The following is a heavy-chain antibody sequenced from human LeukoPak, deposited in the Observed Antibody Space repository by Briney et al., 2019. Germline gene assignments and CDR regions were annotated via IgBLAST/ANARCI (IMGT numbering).Heavy chain of an antibody. D-gene: IGHD3-10*01. J-gene: IGHJ3*02. CDR1: GFTFSIYS. V-gene: IGHV3-21*01. CDR3: ARDPDGSGRDAFDI. CDR2: ISSSISYI. Sequence: TGGSLRLSCAASGFTFSIYSMNWVRQAPRKGLECVSSISSSISYIFYTDSVKGRFTISRDNAKNSLYLQMNSVRAEDTAVYYCARDPDGSGRDAFDIWGQGTMVTVSS.